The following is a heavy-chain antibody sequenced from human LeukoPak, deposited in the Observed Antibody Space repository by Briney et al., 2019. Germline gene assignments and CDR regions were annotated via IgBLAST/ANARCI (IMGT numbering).Heavy chain of an antibody. CDR3: AREISDYYDSSGYYYVDNWFDP. V-gene: IGHV3-66*01. D-gene: IGHD3-22*01. J-gene: IGHJ5*02. CDR1: GFTVSSNY. CDR2: IYSGGST. Sequence: AGGSLRLSCAASGFTVSSNYMSWVRQAPGKGLEWVSVIYSGGSTYYADSVKGRFTISRDNSKNTLYLQMNSLRAEDTAVYYCAREISDYYDSSGYYYVDNWFDPWGQGTLVTVSS.